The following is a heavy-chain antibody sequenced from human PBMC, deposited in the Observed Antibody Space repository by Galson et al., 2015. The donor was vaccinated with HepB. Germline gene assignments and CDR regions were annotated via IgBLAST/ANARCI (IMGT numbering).Heavy chain of an antibody. CDR3: ARGDSIVPSLLDV. V-gene: IGHV4-30-4*01. J-gene: IGHJ3*01. Sequence: QVQLQESGPGLVKPSETLSLTCTVSGVSITSDDSYWSWIRQRPGRGLEWIGYISDTGSTTYNPSLKSRLTISVDTSKSQFSLRLRSMTATDTAVYYCARGDSIVPSLLDVWGQGTMVTVSS. CDR1: GVSITSDDSY. D-gene: IGHD2-15*01. CDR2: ISDTGST.